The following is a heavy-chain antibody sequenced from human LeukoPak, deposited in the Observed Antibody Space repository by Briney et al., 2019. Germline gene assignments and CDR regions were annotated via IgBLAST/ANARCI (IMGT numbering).Heavy chain of an antibody. CDR1: GYTFTGYY. J-gene: IGHJ5*02. D-gene: IGHD6-25*01. CDR2: INPNSGNT. CDR3: AREGAAAEDVNWFDP. Sequence: ASMKVSCKASGYTFTGYYMHWVRQAPGQGLEWMGWINPNSGNTHYTQKFQDRVTMTRDTSISTAYLELSSLESDDTAIYYCAREGAAAEDVNWFDPWGQGTLVTVSS. V-gene: IGHV1-2*02.